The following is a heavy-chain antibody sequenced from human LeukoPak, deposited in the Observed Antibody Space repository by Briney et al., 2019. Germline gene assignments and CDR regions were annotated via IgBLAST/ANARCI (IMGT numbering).Heavy chain of an antibody. V-gene: IGHV4-59*01. D-gene: IGHD3-10*01. CDR3: AREPHSMKYYYGSGSLAGILDV. CDR1: GGSISSYY. J-gene: IGHJ6*04. CDR2: IYYSGST. Sequence: SETLSLTCTVSGGSISSYYWSWIRQPPGKGLEWIGYIYYSGSTNYNPSLKSRVTISVDTSKNQFSLKLSSVAAADTAVYYCAREPHSMKYYYGSGSLAGILDVWGKGTTVTVSS.